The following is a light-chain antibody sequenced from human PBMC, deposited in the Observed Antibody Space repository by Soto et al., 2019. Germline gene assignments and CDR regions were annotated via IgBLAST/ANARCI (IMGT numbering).Light chain of an antibody. CDR3: QQYGSSIT. CDR1: QSVSSSY. CDR2: GAS. J-gene: IGKJ5*01. V-gene: IGKV3-20*01. Sequence: IVLTQSPGTLSLYPGERATLSCRASQSVSSSYLAWYQQKPGQAPRLLIYGASSRATGIPDRFSGSGSGTDFTLTINRLEPEDFAVYYCQQYGSSITFGQGTLLEIK.